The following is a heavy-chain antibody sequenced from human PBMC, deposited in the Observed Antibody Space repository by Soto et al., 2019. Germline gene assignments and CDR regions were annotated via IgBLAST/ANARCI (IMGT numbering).Heavy chain of an antibody. V-gene: IGHV4-34*01. J-gene: IGHJ6*02. Sequence: QVQLQQWGAGLLKPSETLSLTCAVYGGSFSGYYWSWIRQPPGKGLEWIGEINHSGSTNYNPSLKSRVTISVDTSKNQFSLKLISVTAADTAVYYCASLRIHGYYSMDVWGQVITVTVSS. CDR3: ASLRIHGYYSMDV. CDR2: INHSGST. CDR1: GGSFSGYY.